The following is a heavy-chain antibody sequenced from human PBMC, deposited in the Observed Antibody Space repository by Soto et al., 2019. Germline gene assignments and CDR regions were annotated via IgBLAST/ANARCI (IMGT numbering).Heavy chain of an antibody. CDR2: IGTAGDT. V-gene: IGHV3-13*01. D-gene: IGHD3-9*01. J-gene: IGHJ6*03. CDR3: ARVLLRYFDWLLTYYCYYMDV. Sequence: EVQLVESGGGLVQPGGSLRLSCAASGFTFSSYDMHWVRQATGKGLEWVSAIGTAGDTYYPGSVKGRFTISRENAKNSLYLQMNSLRAGDTAVYYCARVLLRYFDWLLTYYCYYMDVWGKGTTVTVSS. CDR1: GFTFSSYD.